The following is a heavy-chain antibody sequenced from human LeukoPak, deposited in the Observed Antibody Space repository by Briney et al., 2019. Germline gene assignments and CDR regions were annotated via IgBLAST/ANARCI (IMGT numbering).Heavy chain of an antibody. Sequence: GGSLRLSCAASGFTFDDYGMHWVRQTPGKGLEWVSGISGNSGRKGYGDSVKGRFTISRDNAKNSLYLQMDSLRAEDTALYYCAKDQYYDRSGYYYGYAFDIWGQGTMVTVSS. CDR3: AKDQYYDRSGYYYGYAFDI. V-gene: IGHV3-9*01. J-gene: IGHJ3*02. CDR1: GFTFDDYG. CDR2: ISGNSGRK. D-gene: IGHD3-22*01.